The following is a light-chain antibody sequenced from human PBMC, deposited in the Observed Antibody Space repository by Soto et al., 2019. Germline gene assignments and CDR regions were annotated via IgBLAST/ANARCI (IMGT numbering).Light chain of an antibody. J-gene: IGLJ1*01. Sequence: QSALTQPASVSGSPGQSITISCTGTSSDVGGYNYVSWYQQHPGKAPKLMIYEVSNRPSGVSNRFSGSKSGNTASLTISGLQAEDEAAYYCSSYTSSSIDFFGTGTKLTVL. CDR1: SSDVGGYNY. CDR2: EVS. CDR3: SSYTSSSIDF. V-gene: IGLV2-14*01.